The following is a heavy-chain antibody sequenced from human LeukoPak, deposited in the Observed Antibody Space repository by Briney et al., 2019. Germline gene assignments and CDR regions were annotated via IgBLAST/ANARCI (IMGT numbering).Heavy chain of an antibody. CDR2: IYPGDSDT. CDR3: ARPTSSCSSTSCYIHFDY. D-gene: IGHD2-2*02. J-gene: IGHJ4*02. CDR1: GYSFTSYW. V-gene: IGHV5-51*01. Sequence: GESLKISCKGSGYSFTSYWIGWVRQMPGKGLEWMGIIYPGDSDTRYSPSFQGQVTISADRSISTAYLQWSSLKASDTAMYYCARPTSSCSSTSCYIHFDYWGQGTLVTVSS.